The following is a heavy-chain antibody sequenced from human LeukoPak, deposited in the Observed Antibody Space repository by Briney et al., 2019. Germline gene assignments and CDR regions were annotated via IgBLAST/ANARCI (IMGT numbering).Heavy chain of an antibody. V-gene: IGHV4-31*03. CDR3: ATTQKYSSSWYDGP. CDR1: GGSISSGGYY. Sequence: SQTMSLTCTVSGGSISSGGYYWSWIRQHPGKGLEWIGYIYYSGSTYYNPSLKSRVTISVDTSKNQFSLKLSSVTAADTAVYYCATTQKYSSSWYDGPWGQGTLVTVSS. D-gene: IGHD6-13*01. J-gene: IGHJ5*02. CDR2: IYYSGST.